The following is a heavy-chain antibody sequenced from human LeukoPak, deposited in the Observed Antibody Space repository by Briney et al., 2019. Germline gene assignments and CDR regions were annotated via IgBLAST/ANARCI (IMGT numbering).Heavy chain of an antibody. CDR2: ISGSGGST. D-gene: IGHD5-24*01. V-gene: IGHV3-23*01. CDR3: AAAKRWLQTPGDY. J-gene: IGHJ4*02. Sequence: PGGSLRLTCAASGFTFSSYAMSWVRQAPGKGLEWVSAISGSGGSTYYADSVKGRFTIPRDNSKNTLYLQMNSLRAEDTAVYYCAAAKRWLQTPGDYWGQGTLVTVSS. CDR1: GFTFSSYA.